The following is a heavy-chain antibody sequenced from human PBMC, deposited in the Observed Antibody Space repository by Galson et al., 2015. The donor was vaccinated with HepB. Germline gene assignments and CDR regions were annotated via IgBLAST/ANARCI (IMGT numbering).Heavy chain of an antibody. J-gene: IGHJ1*01. Sequence: SLRLSCAASGFTFSDYAMSWFRQAPGKGLEWVGFIRSKPRGGTTEYAASVKGRFTISRDDSKSITYPQLNSLKTDDAAVYYCTGAYFQHWGQGTLVNVSS. CDR1: GFTFSDYA. V-gene: IGHV3-49*03. CDR3: TGAYFQH. CDR2: IRSKPRGGTT.